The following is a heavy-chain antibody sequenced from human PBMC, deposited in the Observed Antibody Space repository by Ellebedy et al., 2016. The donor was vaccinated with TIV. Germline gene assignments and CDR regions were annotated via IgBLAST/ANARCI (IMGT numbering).Heavy chain of an antibody. CDR1: GYTFTGYY. V-gene: IGHV1-2*02. D-gene: IGHD3-22*01. Sequence: AASVTVSCKASGYTFTGYYIHWVRQAPGQGLEWMGWINPNGGSTNYAQKFQGRVTMTRDTSISTAYMELSRLRSDDTAVYYCARKRVSGYLFDPWGQGTLVTVSS. CDR3: ARKRVSGYLFDP. J-gene: IGHJ5*02. CDR2: INPNGGST.